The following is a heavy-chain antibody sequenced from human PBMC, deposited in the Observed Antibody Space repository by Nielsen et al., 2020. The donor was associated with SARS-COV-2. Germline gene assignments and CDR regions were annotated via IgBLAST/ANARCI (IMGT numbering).Heavy chain of an antibody. V-gene: IGHV3-30*04. CDR3: ARDRIAARPTFGWFDP. D-gene: IGHD6-6*01. Sequence: GGSLRLSCAASGFTFSSYAMHWVRQAPGKGLEWVALISYDGSNKYYADSVKGRFTISRDNSKNTLYLQMNSLRAEDTAVYYCARDRIAARPTFGWFDPWGQGTLVTVSS. J-gene: IGHJ5*02. CDR1: GFTFSSYA. CDR2: ISYDGSNK.